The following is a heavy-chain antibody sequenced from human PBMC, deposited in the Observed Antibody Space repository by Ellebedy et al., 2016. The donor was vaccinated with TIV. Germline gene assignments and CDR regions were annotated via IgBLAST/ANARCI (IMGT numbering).Heavy chain of an antibody. V-gene: IGHV3-30-3*01. J-gene: IGHJ4*02. CDR1: GFTFSTYI. D-gene: IGHD3-10*01. CDR3: ARGGYGSGNGGY. CDR2: ILNDGSNK. Sequence: GESLKISXAASGFTFSTYIMHWVRQAPGKGLEWMAFILNDGSNKYYADSVKGRFTISRDNSKNTLYLQMNSLRAEDTAVYYCARGGYGSGNGGYWGQGTLVTVSS.